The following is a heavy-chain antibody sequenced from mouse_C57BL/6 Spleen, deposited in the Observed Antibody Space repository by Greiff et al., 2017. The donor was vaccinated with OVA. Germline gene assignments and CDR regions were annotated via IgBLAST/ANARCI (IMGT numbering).Heavy chain of an antibody. V-gene: IGHV5-6*01. CDR3: ARSYDYDGAWFAD. Sequence: EVHLVESGGDLVKPGGSLKLSCAASGFTFSSYGMSWVRQTPDKSLEWVATISSGGSYTYYPDSVKGRFTISRDNAKNTLYLQMSSLKSEDTAMYYCARSYDYDGAWFADWGKGTLVTVSA. CDR2: ISSGGSYT. CDR1: GFTFSSYG. J-gene: IGHJ3*01. D-gene: IGHD2-4*01.